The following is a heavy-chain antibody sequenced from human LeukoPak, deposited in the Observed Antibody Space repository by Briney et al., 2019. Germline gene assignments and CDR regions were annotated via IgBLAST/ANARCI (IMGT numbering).Heavy chain of an antibody. CDR1: GFTFSSYA. Sequence: GGSLRLSCAASGFTFSSYAMSWVRQVPGKGLEWVSVISGSGDNTYYADSVKGRFTVSRDNAKNSLFLQMNSLRVEDTAVYYCAREVVIVVEPAANMIDYWGQGTRVTVSS. V-gene: IGHV3-23*01. CDR3: AREVVIVVEPAANMIDY. D-gene: IGHD2-2*01. CDR2: ISGSGDNT. J-gene: IGHJ4*02.